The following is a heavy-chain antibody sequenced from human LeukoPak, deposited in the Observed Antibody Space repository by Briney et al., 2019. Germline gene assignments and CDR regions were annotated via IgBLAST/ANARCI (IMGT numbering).Heavy chain of an antibody. V-gene: IGHV4-61*02. J-gene: IGHJ4*02. D-gene: IGHD6-13*01. CDR1: GGSISSGSYY. CDR3: ARDHNSSWDIYHFDY. Sequence: PSETLSLTCTVSGGSISSGSYYWSWIRQPAGKGLEWIGRIHTSGTTNYNPSLKSRVTISVDTSKNQFSLKLSSVTAADTAVYYCARDHNSSWDIYHFDYWGQGTLVTVSS. CDR2: IHTSGTT.